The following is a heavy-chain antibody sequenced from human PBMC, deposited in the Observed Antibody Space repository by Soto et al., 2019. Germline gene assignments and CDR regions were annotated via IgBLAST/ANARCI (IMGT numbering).Heavy chain of an antibody. J-gene: IGHJ6*02. V-gene: IGHV1-69*12. D-gene: IGHD1-26*01. CDR3: ASHSGSSPEGRYYYGMDV. Sequence: QVQLVQSGAEVKKPGSSVKVSCKASGGTFSSYAISWVRQAPGQGLEWMGGIIPIFGTADYAQKFQGRVTITADESTSTAYIELSSLRSEDTAVYYCASHSGSSPEGRYYYGMDVWGQGTTFTVSS. CDR2: IIPIFGTA. CDR1: GGTFSSYA.